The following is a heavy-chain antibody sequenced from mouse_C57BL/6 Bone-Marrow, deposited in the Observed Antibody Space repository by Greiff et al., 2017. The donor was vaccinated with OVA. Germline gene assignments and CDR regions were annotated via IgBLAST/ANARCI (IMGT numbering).Heavy chain of an antibody. J-gene: IGHJ3*01. CDR2: IYPRSGNT. Sequence: QVQLQQSGAELARPGASVKLSCKASGYTFTSYGISWVKQRTGQGLEWIGEIYPRSGNTYYNEKFKGKATLTADKSSSTAYMELRSLTSEDSAVYFGASHYYYGSSPAWFAYWGQGTLVTVSA. CDR1: GYTFTSYG. D-gene: IGHD1-1*01. V-gene: IGHV1-81*01. CDR3: ASHYYYGSSPAWFAY.